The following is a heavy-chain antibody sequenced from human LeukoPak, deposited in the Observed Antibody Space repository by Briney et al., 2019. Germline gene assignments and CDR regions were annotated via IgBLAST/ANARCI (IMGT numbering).Heavy chain of an antibody. J-gene: IGHJ4*02. Sequence: GGSLRLSCAASGFTFTSYWMSWVRQAPGKGLEWVANIKQDGSEKHYVDSVKGRFTISRDNANNSLFLQMDSLRVEDTAFYYCAREFSLGWGSPAYGGRGPLVPVSS. CDR3: AREFSLGWGSPAY. CDR2: IKQDGSEK. D-gene: IGHD3-16*01. V-gene: IGHV3-7*01. CDR1: GFTFTSYW.